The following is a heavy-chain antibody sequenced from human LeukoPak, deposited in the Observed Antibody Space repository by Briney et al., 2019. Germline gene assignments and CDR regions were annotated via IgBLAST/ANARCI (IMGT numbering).Heavy chain of an antibody. V-gene: IGHV3-23*01. CDR1: GFTFSSYG. D-gene: IGHD4-23*01. Sequence: GGSLRLSCAASGFTFSSYGMSWVRQAPGKGLEWVSAISGSGGSTYYADSVKGRFTISRDNSKNTLYLQMNSLRAEDTAVYYCAKVSGNDDYGGNVLDYWGQGTLVTVSS. CDR2: ISGSGGST. J-gene: IGHJ4*02. CDR3: AKVSGNDDYGGNVLDY.